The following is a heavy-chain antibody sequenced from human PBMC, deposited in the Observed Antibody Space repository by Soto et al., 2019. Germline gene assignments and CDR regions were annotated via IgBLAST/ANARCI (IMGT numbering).Heavy chain of an antibody. CDR1: GFSLSNARMG. CDR2: IFWNDET. J-gene: IGHJ4*02. D-gene: IGHD6-13*01. Sequence: QVTLKESGPVLVKPTETLTLTCTVSGFSLSNARMGVSWTRQPPGKALEWLAHIFWNDETSYSPSLRSRLTISKDTSKSQVVLTMTNMDPVDTATYYCARPAHSSSWLSFSYWGQGTLVAVSS. V-gene: IGHV2-26*01. CDR3: ARPAHSSSWLSFSY.